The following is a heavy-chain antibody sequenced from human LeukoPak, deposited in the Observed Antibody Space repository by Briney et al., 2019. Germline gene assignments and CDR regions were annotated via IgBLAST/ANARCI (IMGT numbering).Heavy chain of an antibody. CDR2: ISSSSSTI. CDR1: GFTFSSYS. CDR3: ATRPAATPA. Sequence: GGSLRLSCAASGFTFSSYSMNWVRQAPGEGLEWVSYISSSSSTIYYADSVKGRFTISRDKAKNSLYLQMNSLRAEDTAVYYCATRPAATPAWGQGTLVTVSS. V-gene: IGHV3-48*01. D-gene: IGHD2-2*01. J-gene: IGHJ5*02.